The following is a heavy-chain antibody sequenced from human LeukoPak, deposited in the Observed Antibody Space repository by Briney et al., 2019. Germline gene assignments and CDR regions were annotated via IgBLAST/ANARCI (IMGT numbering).Heavy chain of an antibody. D-gene: IGHD3-22*01. J-gene: IGHJ4*02. CDR1: GFTVSSNY. CDR3: ARIDSSGYNIDY. CDR2: IYSGGST. V-gene: IGHV3-53*01. Sequence: GGSLRLSCAASGFTVSSNYMCWVRQAPGKGLEWVSVIYSGGSTYYADSVKGRFTISRDNSKNTLYLQMNSLRAEDTAVYYCARIDSSGYNIDYWGQGTLVTVSS.